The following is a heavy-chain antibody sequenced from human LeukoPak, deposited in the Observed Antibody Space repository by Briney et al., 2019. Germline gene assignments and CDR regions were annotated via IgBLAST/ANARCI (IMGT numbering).Heavy chain of an antibody. Sequence: GGSLRLSCATSGFTFNRFGMHWVRQAPGKGLEWVAVIWYDGSNKDYADSVKGRFTISRDNSKNTLYLQMNSLRVEDTAIYYCAKYAPPTTVVTRFFDSWGQGTLVTVSS. CDR1: GFTFNRFG. J-gene: IGHJ4*02. CDR3: AKYAPPTTVVTRFFDS. D-gene: IGHD4-23*01. CDR2: IWYDGSNK. V-gene: IGHV3-33*06.